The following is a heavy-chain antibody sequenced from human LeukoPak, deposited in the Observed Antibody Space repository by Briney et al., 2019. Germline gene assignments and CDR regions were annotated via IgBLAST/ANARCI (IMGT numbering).Heavy chain of an antibody. CDR2: VYTSGRT. CDR3: ARSIYGDVYFDY. CDR1: GGSLSSYY. V-gene: IGHV4-4*07. J-gene: IGHJ4*02. Sequence: SETLSLTCILAGGSLSSYYWSWIRPPAGGGREWIGRVYTSGRTSYNPSLKSRVTMSIDTSKTQFSLKLSSVTAADTAVYYCARSIYGDVYFDYWGEGTLVTVSS. D-gene: IGHD4-17*01.